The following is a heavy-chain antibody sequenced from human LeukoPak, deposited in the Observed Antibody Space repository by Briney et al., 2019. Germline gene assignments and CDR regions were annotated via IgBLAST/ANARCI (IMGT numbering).Heavy chain of an antibody. V-gene: IGHV3-7*01. J-gene: IGHJ4*02. D-gene: IGHD5-12*01. Sequence: PGGSLRLSCAASGFTFSSYAMTWVRQAPGKGLEWVANIKQDGSEKYYVDSVKGRFTISRDNAKNSLYLQMNSLRAEDTAVYYCARDQVVATINGEYYFDYWGQGTLVTVSS. CDR1: GFTFSSYA. CDR2: IKQDGSEK. CDR3: ARDQVVATINGEYYFDY.